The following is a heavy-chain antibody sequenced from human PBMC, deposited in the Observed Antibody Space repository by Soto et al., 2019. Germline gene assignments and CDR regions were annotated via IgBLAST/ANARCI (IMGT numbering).Heavy chain of an antibody. J-gene: IGHJ6*03. Sequence: GASVKVSCKASGGTFSSYTISWVRQAPGQGLEWMGRIIPILGIANYAQKFQGRVTITADKSTSTAYMELSSLRSEDTAVYYCARDLVVVVAASPHYYYMDVWGKGTTVTVSS. CDR3: ARDLVVVVAASPHYYYMDV. V-gene: IGHV1-69*04. CDR2: IIPILGIA. CDR1: GGTFSSYT. D-gene: IGHD2-15*01.